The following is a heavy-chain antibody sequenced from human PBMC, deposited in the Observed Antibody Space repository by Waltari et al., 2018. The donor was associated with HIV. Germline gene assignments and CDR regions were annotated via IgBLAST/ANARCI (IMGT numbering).Heavy chain of an antibody. J-gene: IGHJ4*02. CDR3: ARGTFYDDEVGAHRYRPFDA. V-gene: IGHV1-69*01. D-gene: IGHD3-16*01. CDR1: GGDFRAYG. CDR2: FIPYFGFA. Sequence: QVRLVQSGPEVKRTGSSVRVSCKSSGGDFRAYGLSWLRQAPGQGLQWMGEFIPYFGFANTAETLRARVSIEADESKNTVYLELRSLTVQDSATYFCARGTFYDDEVGAHRYRPFDAWGQGTPVSVSS.